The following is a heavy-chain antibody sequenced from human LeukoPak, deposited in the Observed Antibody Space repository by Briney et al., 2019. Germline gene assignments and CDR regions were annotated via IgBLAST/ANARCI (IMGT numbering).Heavy chain of an antibody. CDR2: ISGRSDNT. J-gene: IGHJ4*02. CDR1: GFIFSNYA. V-gene: IGHV3-23*01. CDR3: AKWGDYDVLTGYYVSDF. Sequence: GASLRLSCAASGFIFSNYAMYWVRQAPGKGLEWVSAISGRSDNTYYADSVKGRFTLSRDSSKNTLYLQMNSLRADDTAIYYCAKWGDYDVLTGYYVSDFWGQGTLVTVSS. D-gene: IGHD3-9*01.